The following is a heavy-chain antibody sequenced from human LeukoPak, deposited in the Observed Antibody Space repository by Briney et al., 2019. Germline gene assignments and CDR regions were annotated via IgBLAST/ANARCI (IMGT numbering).Heavy chain of an antibody. V-gene: IGHV3-30*04. CDR3: ARGGTTFDY. D-gene: IGHD1-1*01. CDR2: ISYDGSNK. J-gene: IGHJ4*02. CDR1: GFTFSRYA. Sequence: GGPLSLSCAASGFTFSRYAMHGVRQAPGKGLEWVAVISYDGSNKYYADSVKGRFTISRDNSKNTLYLQMNSLRAEDTAVYCCARGGTTFDYWGQGTLVTVSS.